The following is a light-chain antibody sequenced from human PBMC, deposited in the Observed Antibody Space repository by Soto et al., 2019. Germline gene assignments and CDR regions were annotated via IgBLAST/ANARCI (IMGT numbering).Light chain of an antibody. CDR2: GVS. Sequence: DIQMTQSPSSLSASVGDRVTITCRASQGIRTDLVWYQQKPGKAPRRLIYGVSTLQSGVPSRFSGSGSGTDFTLTISSLQPEDVATYYCQKYNNAPQLTFGGGTKVDIK. CDR3: QKYNNAPQLT. V-gene: IGKV1-17*01. J-gene: IGKJ4*01. CDR1: QGIRTD.